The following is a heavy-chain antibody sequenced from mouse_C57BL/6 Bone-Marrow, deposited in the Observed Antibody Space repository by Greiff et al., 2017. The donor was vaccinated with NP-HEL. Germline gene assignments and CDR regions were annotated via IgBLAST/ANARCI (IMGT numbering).Heavy chain of an antibody. Sequence: QVQLQQPGAELVMPGASVKLSCKASGYTFTSYWMHWVKQRPGQGLEWIGEIDPSDSYTNYNQKFKGKSTLTVDKSSSTAYMQLSSLTSEDSAVFCRAGGYGSRPWFAYWGQGTLVTVSA. CDR2: IDPSDSYT. CDR1: GYTFTSYW. D-gene: IGHD1-1*01. V-gene: IGHV1-69*01. J-gene: IGHJ3*01. CDR3: AGGYGSRPWFAY.